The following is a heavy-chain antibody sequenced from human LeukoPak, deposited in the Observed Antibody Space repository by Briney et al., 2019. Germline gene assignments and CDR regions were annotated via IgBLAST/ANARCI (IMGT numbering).Heavy chain of an antibody. J-gene: IGHJ4*02. D-gene: IGHD2-2*02. CDR1: GFTFPDYY. V-gene: IGHV3-11*01. CDR2: ISYDSSTK. Sequence: GGSLRLSCEASGFTFPDYYMSWIRQAPGKGLEWISYISYDSSTKYHAESVKGRFTISRDNAKNSLYLQMNSLRAEDTAVYYCAREEGGLVPAAILDCWGQGTLVIVSS. CDR3: AREEGGLVPAAILDC.